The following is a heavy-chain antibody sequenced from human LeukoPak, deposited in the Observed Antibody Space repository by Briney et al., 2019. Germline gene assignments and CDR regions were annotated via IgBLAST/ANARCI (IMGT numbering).Heavy chain of an antibody. CDR1: GFTFSSYS. CDR2: ISSSSSYI. Sequence: GGSLRLSCAASGFTFSSYSMNWVRQAPGKGLEWVSSISSSSSYIYYADSVKGRFTISRDNAKNSLYLQMNSLRAEDTAVYYCARGEGGYNYAFWGQGTLVSVSS. V-gene: IGHV3-21*01. CDR3: ARGEGGYNYAF. J-gene: IGHJ4*02. D-gene: IGHD5-24*01.